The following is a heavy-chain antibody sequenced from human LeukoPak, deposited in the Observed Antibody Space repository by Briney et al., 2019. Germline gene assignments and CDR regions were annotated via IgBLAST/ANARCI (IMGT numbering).Heavy chain of an antibody. D-gene: IGHD3-10*01. Sequence: SVKVSCKASGGTFSSYAISWVRQAPGQGLEWMGGIIPIFGTANYAQKFQGRVTITADESTSTAYMELSSLRSEDTAVYYCAREYGSGSYYIPNWFDPWGQGTLVTVSS. J-gene: IGHJ5*02. CDR2: IIPIFGTA. CDR3: AREYGSGSYYIPNWFDP. CDR1: GGTFSSYA. V-gene: IGHV1-69*13.